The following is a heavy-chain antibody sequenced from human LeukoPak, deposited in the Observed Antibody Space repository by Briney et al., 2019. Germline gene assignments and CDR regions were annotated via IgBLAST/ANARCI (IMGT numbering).Heavy chain of an antibody. D-gene: IGHD2-15*01. CDR3: ARDHTLDY. J-gene: IGHJ4*02. CDR2: IYSGGST. CDR1: GVSFSNNY. Sequence: GGSLRLSCAASGVSFSNNYMSWVRQAPGKGLEWVSSIYSGGSTYYADSVKGRFTISRDNSRNTLYLQMNSLRAEDTAVYYCARDHTLDYWGQGTLVTVSS. V-gene: IGHV3-66*02.